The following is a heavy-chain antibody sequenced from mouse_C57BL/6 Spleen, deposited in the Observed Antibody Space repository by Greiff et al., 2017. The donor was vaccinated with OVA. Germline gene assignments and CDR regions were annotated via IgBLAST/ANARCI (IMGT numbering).Heavy chain of an antibody. V-gene: IGHV5-4*01. CDR2: ISDGGSYT. CDR1: GFTFSSYA. Sequence: EVMLVESGGGLVKPGGSLKLSCAVSGFTFSSYAMSWVRQTPEKRLEWVATISDGGSYTYYPDNVKGRFTISRDNAKNNLYLQMSHLKSEDTAMYYCARDGGYAMDYWGQGTSVTVSS. CDR3: ARDGGYAMDY. J-gene: IGHJ4*01.